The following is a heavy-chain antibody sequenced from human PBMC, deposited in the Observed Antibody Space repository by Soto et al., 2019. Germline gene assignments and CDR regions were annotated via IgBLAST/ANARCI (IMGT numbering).Heavy chain of an antibody. CDR2: IYYSGST. CDR3: ARVSNFYSAFFSDYYYYYMYV. V-gene: IGHV4-59*01. CDR1: GGSISRYY. D-gene: IGHD4-4*01. J-gene: IGHJ6*03. Sequence: PSETLSLTCTVSGGSISRYYWSWIRQPPAKGLEWIGYIYYSGSTNYNPSLKSRVTISVDTSKNQFSLKLSSVTAADTAVYYCARVSNFYSAFFSDYYYYYMYVWGKGTTVTVS.